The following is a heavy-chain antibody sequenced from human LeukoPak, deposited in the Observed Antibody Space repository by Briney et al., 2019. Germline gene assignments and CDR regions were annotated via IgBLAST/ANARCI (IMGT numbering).Heavy chain of an antibody. CDR2: IVVGSGNT. Sequence: ASVKVSCKASGFTFTSSAVQWVRQARGQRLEWIGWIVVGSGNTNYAQKFQERVTITRDMSTSTAYMELSSLRSEDTAVYYCAAANYDILTDYYYSGMDVWGKGTTATASS. CDR1: GFTFTSSA. D-gene: IGHD3-9*01. CDR3: AAANYDILTDYYYSGMDV. V-gene: IGHV1-58*01. J-gene: IGHJ6*04.